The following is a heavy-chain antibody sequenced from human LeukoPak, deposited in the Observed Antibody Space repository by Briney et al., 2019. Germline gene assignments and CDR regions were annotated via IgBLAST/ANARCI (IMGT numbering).Heavy chain of an antibody. V-gene: IGHV3-7*03. D-gene: IGHD2-2*01. J-gene: IGHJ4*02. CDR3: ARDRWCSSTSRYASPYYFDY. CDR1: GFTFSSYW. Sequence: GGSLRLSCAASGFTFSSYWMSRVRQAPGKGLEWVANIKQDGSEKYYVDSVKGRFTISRDNAKNSLYLQMNSLRAEDTAVYYCARDRWCSSTSRYASPYYFDYWGQGTLVTVSS. CDR2: IKQDGSEK.